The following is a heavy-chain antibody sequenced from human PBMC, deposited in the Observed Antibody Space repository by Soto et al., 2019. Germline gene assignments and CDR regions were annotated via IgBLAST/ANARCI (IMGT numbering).Heavy chain of an antibody. Sequence: QVQLQQWGAGLLKPAETLSLTCGVYGGSFSGYYWSWIRQAPGKGLEWIGEINHNGLTNYAASLKRRVAISVDMSKNQFSLRLTSVTAADTAVYYCARERMVPAGHLYYFDYWGQGSLGTVSA. J-gene: IGHJ4*02. CDR3: ARERMVPAGHLYYFDY. CDR2: INHNGLT. D-gene: IGHD2-2*01. V-gene: IGHV4-34*02. CDR1: GGSFSGYY.